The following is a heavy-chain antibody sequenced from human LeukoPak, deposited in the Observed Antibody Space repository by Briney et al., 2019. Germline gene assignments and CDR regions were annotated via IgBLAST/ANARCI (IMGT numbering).Heavy chain of an antibody. CDR1: GGSISSYY. V-gene: IGHV4-59*08. D-gene: IGHD3-10*01. CDR3: ARLPITLVRGVINAFDI. J-gene: IGHJ3*02. Sequence: SETLSLTCTVSGGSISSYYWSWIRQPPGKGLEWIGYIYYSGSTNYNPSLKSRVTISVDTSKNQFSLKLSSVTAADTAVHYCARLPITLVRGVINAFDIWGQGTMVTVSS. CDR2: IYYSGST.